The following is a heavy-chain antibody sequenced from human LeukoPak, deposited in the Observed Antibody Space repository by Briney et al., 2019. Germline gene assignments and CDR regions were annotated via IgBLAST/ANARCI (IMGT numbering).Heavy chain of an antibody. Sequence: SETLSLTCTVSGGSISSYYWSWIRQPPGKGLEWIGEINHSGSTNYNPSLKSRVTISVDTSKNQFSLKLSSVTAADTAVYYCARPACSSTSCSERFFDYWGQGTLVTVSS. V-gene: IGHV4-34*01. J-gene: IGHJ4*02. CDR3: ARPACSSTSCSERFFDY. CDR1: GGSISSYY. D-gene: IGHD2-2*01. CDR2: INHSGST.